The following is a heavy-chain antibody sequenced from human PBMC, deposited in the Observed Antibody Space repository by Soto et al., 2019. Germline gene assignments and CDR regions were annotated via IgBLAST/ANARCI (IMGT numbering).Heavy chain of an antibody. CDR3: ASDNCSSGSCYSANFGY. CDR2: ISSSSDST. J-gene: IGHJ4*02. D-gene: IGHD2-15*01. CDR1: GFSFSGYY. Sequence: GSLILSCAVYGFSFSGYYMSWIRQAPGKGLEWVSYISSSSDSTKYAASVKGRSTISRDNAKNSLYLQLNSLRAEVTAVYYCASDNCSSGSCYSANFGYWGQGTLVTVSS. V-gene: IGHV3-11*06.